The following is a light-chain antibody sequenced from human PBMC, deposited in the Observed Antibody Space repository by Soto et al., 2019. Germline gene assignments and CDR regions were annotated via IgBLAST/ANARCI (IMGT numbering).Light chain of an antibody. Sequence: QSALTQPPSASGSVGQSVTISCTGTSSDVGAYNYVSWYQQHPGKAPKLMIYEGSKRPSGVPDRFSGSKSGYTASLTVSGLQAEDEADYYCSSHAGNNNYVFGTGTQLTVL. CDR3: SSHAGNNNYV. J-gene: IGLJ1*01. V-gene: IGLV2-8*01. CDR2: EGS. CDR1: SSDVGAYNY.